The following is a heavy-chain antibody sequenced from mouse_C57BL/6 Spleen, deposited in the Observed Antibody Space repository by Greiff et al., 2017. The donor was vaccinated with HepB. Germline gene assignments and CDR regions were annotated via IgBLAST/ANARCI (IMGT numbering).Heavy chain of an antibody. CDR1: GFTFSSYG. V-gene: IGHV5-6*01. D-gene: IGHD2-3*01. Sequence: EVKLMESGGDLVKPGGSLKLSCAASGFTFSSYGMSWVRQTPDKRLEWVATISSGGSYTYYPDSVKGRFTISRDNAKNTLYLQMSSLKSEDTAMYYCARSVDGYYREPAWFAYWGQGTLVTVSA. CDR2: ISSGGSYT. J-gene: IGHJ3*01. CDR3: ARSVDGYYREPAWFAY.